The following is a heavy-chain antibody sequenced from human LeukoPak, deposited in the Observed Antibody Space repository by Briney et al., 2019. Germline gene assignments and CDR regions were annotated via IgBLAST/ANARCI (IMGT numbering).Heavy chain of an antibody. CDR3: ARVRAAAGTLDY. CDR2: ISAYNGNT. Sequence: ASVKVSCKTSGYTFTSYYIHWVRQAPGQGLEWMGWISAYNGNTNYAQKLQGRVTMTTDTSTSTAYMELRSLRSDDTAVYYCARVRAAAGTLDYWGQGTLVTVSS. V-gene: IGHV1-18*01. J-gene: IGHJ4*02. D-gene: IGHD6-13*01. CDR1: GYTFTSYY.